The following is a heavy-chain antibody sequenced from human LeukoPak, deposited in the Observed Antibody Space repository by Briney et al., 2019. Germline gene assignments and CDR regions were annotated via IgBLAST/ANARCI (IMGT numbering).Heavy chain of an antibody. Sequence: GGSLRLSCAASGFTFSSYAMSWVRQAPGKGLEWVSAISGSGGSTYYADSVKGRFTISRDNSKNTLYLQMNSLRAEDTAVYYCAKSGYYYDSSGYYFDYWGQGTLVTVSS. V-gene: IGHV3-23*01. CDR1: GFTFSSYA. CDR2: ISGSGGST. CDR3: AKSGYYYDSSGYYFDY. D-gene: IGHD3-22*01. J-gene: IGHJ4*02.